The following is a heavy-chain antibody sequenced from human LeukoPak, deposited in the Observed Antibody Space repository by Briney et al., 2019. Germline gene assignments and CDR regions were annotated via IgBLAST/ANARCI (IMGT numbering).Heavy chain of an antibody. Sequence: ASVKVSCKASGGTFSSYAISWVRQAPGQGLEWMGRIITIFGTANYAQKFQGRVTITTDESTSTAYMELSSLRSEDTAVYYCARTNWGWDWYFDLWGRGTLVTVSS. J-gene: IGHJ2*01. CDR1: GGTFSSYA. CDR2: IITIFGTA. V-gene: IGHV1-69*05. CDR3: ARTNWGWDWYFDL. D-gene: IGHD7-27*01.